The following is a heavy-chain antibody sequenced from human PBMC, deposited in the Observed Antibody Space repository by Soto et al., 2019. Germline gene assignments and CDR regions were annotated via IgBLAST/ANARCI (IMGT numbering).Heavy chain of an antibody. J-gene: IGHJ4*02. D-gene: IGHD5-12*01. V-gene: IGHV1-24*01. CDR3: AREDARGYETPYY. CDR1: GYTLTELS. Sequence: ASVKVSCKVSGYTLTELSMHWVRQAPGKGLEWMGGFDPEDGETIYAQKFQGRVTMTTDTSTTTAYMELRSLRSDDTAVYYCAREDARGYETPYYWGQGTLVTVSS. CDR2: FDPEDGET.